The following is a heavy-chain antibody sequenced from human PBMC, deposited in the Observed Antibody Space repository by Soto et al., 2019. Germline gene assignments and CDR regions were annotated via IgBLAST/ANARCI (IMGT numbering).Heavy chain of an antibody. Sequence: PGWSLRLSCAASGFTFSIYVMSWVLQATGKGLEWVSAISGSGGSTYYADSVKGRFTISRDNSKNTLYLQMNSLRAEDTAVYYCAKVTYYDILTGYYFDYWGQGTLVTVSS. CDR3: AKVTYYDILTGYYFDY. J-gene: IGHJ4*02. D-gene: IGHD3-9*01. V-gene: IGHV3-23*01. CDR1: GFTFSIYV. CDR2: ISGSGGST.